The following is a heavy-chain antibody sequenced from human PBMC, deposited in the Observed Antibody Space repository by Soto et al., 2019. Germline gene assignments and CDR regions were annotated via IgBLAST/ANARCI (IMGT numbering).Heavy chain of an antibody. D-gene: IGHD3-10*01. CDR2: LYSGGST. Sequence: EVQLVETGGGLIQPGGSLRLSCAASGLIVSTNYMNWVRQAPGKGLEWVSVLYSGGSTHYAGSVKGRFIISRDNSKNTLYLQMNSLSPEDTAVYYCARDRPGDEGDAFDIWGHGTLVTVSS. CDR1: GLIVSTNY. V-gene: IGHV3-53*02. J-gene: IGHJ3*02. CDR3: ARDRPGDEGDAFDI.